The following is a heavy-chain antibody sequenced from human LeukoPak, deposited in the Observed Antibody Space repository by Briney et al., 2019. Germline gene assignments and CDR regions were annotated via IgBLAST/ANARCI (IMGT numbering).Heavy chain of an antibody. D-gene: IGHD3-10*01. CDR2: ISYDGSNK. Sequence: PGGSLKLSCEASGFTFSSYGMHWVRQAPGKGLEWVAVISYDGSNKYYADSVKGRFTISRNNSKNTLYLQMNSLRAEDTAVYYCAKDSRLYYYGSGSYIDYWGQGTLVTVSS. J-gene: IGHJ4*02. CDR3: AKDSRLYYYGSGSYIDY. V-gene: IGHV3-30*18. CDR1: GFTFSSYG.